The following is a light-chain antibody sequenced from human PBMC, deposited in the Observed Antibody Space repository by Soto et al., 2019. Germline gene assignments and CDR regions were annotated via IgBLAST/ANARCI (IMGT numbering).Light chain of an antibody. CDR3: SSSAPESTYV. Sequence: QSALAQPASVSGSPGQSITISCTGTSSDVGAYNSVSWYQQHPHRAPQVIIYKGTQRPSGVSNRFSGSTSGNAAPLTISALQAHDEADYFCSSSAPESTYVFGTGTKVTVL. V-gene: IGLV2-23*01. CDR1: SSDVGAYNS. CDR2: KGT. J-gene: IGLJ1*01.